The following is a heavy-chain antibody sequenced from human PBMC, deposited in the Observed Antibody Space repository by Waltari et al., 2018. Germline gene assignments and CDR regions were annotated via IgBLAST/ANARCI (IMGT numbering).Heavy chain of an antibody. CDR1: GGSISSYY. CDR2: IYTSGST. Sequence: QVQLQESGPGLVKPSETLSLTCTVSGGSISSYYWSWIRQPAGKGLEWIGRIYTSGSTNYNPSLKSRVTMSVDTYKNQCSLKRSSVTAADTAVYYCARERAIAARLGYFDYWGQGTLVTVSS. D-gene: IGHD6-6*01. J-gene: IGHJ4*02. CDR3: ARERAIAARLGYFDY. V-gene: IGHV4-4*07.